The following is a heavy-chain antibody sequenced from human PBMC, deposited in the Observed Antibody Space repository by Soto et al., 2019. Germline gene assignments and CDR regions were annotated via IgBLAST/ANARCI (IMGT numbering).Heavy chain of an antibody. CDR2: ISGTASRT. CDR1: GFTPTTTP. Sequence: EVHLLESGGGLVLPGGSLRLSCAGSGFTPTTTPLSWVRQPPGKGLEWVTTISGTASRTYYVDSVKGRFFISRDNSKNTVTLQMNHLTLDDTAVYYCATSFRYFDNWGQGTRVTVSS. V-gene: IGHV3-23*01. CDR3: ATSFRYFDN. D-gene: IGHD3-9*01. J-gene: IGHJ4*02.